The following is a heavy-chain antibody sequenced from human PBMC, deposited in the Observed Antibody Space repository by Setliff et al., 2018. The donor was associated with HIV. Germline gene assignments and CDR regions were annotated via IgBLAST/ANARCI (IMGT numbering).Heavy chain of an antibody. J-gene: IGHJ6*02. CDR2: INPSSGDT. V-gene: IGHV1-46*01. CDR1: GYTFTSYY. CDR3: ARPQFHPNYYGSGSYLRYYGMDV. D-gene: IGHD3-10*01. Sequence: ASVKVSCKASGYTFTSYYIHWVRQAPGQGLEWMGVINPSSGDTLYAQKFQGRATMTADTSTDTAYMELSSLRSEDTAVYYCARPQFHPNYYGSGSYLRYYGMDVWGQGTMVTGSS.